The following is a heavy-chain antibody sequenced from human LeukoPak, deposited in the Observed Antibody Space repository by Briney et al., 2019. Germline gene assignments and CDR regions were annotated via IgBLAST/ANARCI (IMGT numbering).Heavy chain of an antibody. V-gene: IGHV3-11*05. CDR3: ARGTSTLVVPAAVDY. CDR2: ISSSSSYT. CDR1: GFTFSDYY. Sequence: PGGSVRLSCAASGFTFSDYYMSWIRQAPGKGLEWVSYISSSSSYTNYADSVKGRFTISRDNAKNSLYLQMNSLRAEDTAVYYCARGTSTLVVPAAVDYWGQRTLVTVSS. D-gene: IGHD2-2*01. J-gene: IGHJ4*02.